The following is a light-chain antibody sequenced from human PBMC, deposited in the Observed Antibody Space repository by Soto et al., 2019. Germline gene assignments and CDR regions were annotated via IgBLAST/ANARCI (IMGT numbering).Light chain of an antibody. CDR3: AAWDDSLSGVV. CDR2: RNN. Sequence: QSALTQPPSASGTPGQGVTISCSGSSSNIGNNYVHWYQQLPQTAPKLLIYRNNQRPSGVPDRFSGAKSDTSASLAISGLRSEDEADYYCAAWDDSLSGVVFGGGTKLTVL. V-gene: IGLV1-47*01. CDR1: SSNIGNNY. J-gene: IGLJ2*01.